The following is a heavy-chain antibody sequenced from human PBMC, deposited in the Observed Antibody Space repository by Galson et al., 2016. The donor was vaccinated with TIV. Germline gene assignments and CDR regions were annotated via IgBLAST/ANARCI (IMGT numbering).Heavy chain of an antibody. J-gene: IGHJ4*02. V-gene: IGHV1-69*04. CDR3: ARGPAENY. CDR1: GDTFSNYA. Sequence: SCKASGDTFSNYAISWVRQAPGQGLEWMGRIIPILNIANYAQEFQGRVTITADESTSTVYMELNSLRSDDTAVYYCARGPAENYWGQGTLVTVSS. CDR2: IIPILNIA.